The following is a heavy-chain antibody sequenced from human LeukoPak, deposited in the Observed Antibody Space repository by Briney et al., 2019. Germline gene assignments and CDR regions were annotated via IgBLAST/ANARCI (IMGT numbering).Heavy chain of an antibody. J-gene: IGHJ5*02. D-gene: IGHD6-6*01. CDR2: IWYDGSNK. CDR3: ARDRNNIAAEGSWFDP. Sequence: GGSLRLSRAASGFTFSSYGMHWVRQAPGKGLEGVAVIWYDGSNKYYADSVKGRFAISRDNSKNTLYLQMNSLRAEDTAVYYCARDRNNIAAEGSWFDPWGQGTLVTVSS. V-gene: IGHV3-33*01. CDR1: GFTFSSYG.